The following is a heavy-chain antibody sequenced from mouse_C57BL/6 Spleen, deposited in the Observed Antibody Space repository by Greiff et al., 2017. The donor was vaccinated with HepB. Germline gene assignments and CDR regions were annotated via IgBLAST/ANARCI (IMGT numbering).Heavy chain of an antibody. V-gene: IGHV1-76*01. CDR1: GYTFTDYY. CDR2: IYPGSGNT. Sequence: QVQLQQSGAELVRPGASVKLSCKASGYTFTDYYINWVKQRPGQGLEWIARIYPGSGNTYYNEKFKGKATLTAEKSSSTAYMQLSSLTSEDSAVYFCARYGSEGAWFAYWGQGTLVTVS. D-gene: IGHD1-1*01. J-gene: IGHJ3*01. CDR3: ARYGSEGAWFAY.